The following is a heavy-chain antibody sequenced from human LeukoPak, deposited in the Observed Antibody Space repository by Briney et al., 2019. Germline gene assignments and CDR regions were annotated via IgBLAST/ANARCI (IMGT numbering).Heavy chain of an antibody. D-gene: IGHD1-26*01. CDR2: IYYSGST. V-gene: IGHV4-39*01. CDR1: GGPISSSSYY. CDR3: ARQGPRGATTFFDY. J-gene: IGHJ4*02. Sequence: SETLSLTCTVSGGPISSSSYYWGWGRQPPGKGREWIGSIYYSGSTYYNPSLKSRVTISVDTSKNQFSLKLSSVTAADTAVYYCARQGPRGATTFFDYWGQGTLVTVSS.